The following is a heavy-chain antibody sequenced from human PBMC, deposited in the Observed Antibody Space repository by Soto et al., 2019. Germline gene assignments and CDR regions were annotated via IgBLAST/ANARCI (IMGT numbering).Heavy chain of an antibody. D-gene: IGHD6-13*01. Sequence: QVQLQQWGAGLLKPSETLSLTCAVYGGSFSGYYWSWIRQPPGKGLEWIGEINHSGSTNYNPSLKSRVTXXVXTXXNQFSLKLSSVTAADTAVYYCARGGSSSWFDAFDIWGQGTMVTVSS. CDR1: GGSFSGYY. V-gene: IGHV4-34*01. CDR2: INHSGST. CDR3: ARGGSSSWFDAFDI. J-gene: IGHJ3*02.